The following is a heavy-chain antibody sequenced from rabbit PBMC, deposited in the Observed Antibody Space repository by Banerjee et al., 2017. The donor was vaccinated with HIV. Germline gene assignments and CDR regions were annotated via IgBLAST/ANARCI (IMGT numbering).Heavy chain of an antibody. V-gene: IGHV1S45*01. CDR3: ARKEAANGWALKL. D-gene: IGHD4-1*01. CDR1: GFSFSSYYY. CDR2: IGTVSGST. Sequence: QEQLEESGGDLVKPGASLTLTCKASGFSFSSYYYMCWVRQAPGKGLEWIGCIGTVSGSTYYASWAKGRFTISKTSSTTVTLQMTSLTAADTATYFCARKEAANGWALKLWGPGTLVTVS. J-gene: IGHJ4*01.